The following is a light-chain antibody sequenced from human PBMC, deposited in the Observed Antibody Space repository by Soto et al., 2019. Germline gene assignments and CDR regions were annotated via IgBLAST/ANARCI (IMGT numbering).Light chain of an antibody. CDR3: QQSYSTPRA. CDR2: AAS. CDR1: QRISSY. J-gene: IGKJ2*01. V-gene: IGKV1-39*01. Sequence: DIQMTQSPSSLSASVGDRVTITCRASQRISSYLNWYQHTPGIAPKLLIYAASSLQSGVPSRFSGSGSGTDFTLTISSLQPEDFATYYCQQSYSTPRAFGQGTKLEIK.